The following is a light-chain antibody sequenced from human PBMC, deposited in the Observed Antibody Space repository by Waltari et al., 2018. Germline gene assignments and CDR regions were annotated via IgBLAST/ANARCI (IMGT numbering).Light chain of an antibody. J-gene: IGLJ3*02. CDR3: CSYAGSYTLV. Sequence: QSALTQPASVSGSPGQSITISCTGTSSDVGSYNLVSWYQHYPDEAPKLIIYEDTKPPSGVSTRFSGSKSGHTASLTISGLQTEDEADYYCCSYAGSYTLVFGGGTKVTAL. CDR1: SSDVGSYNL. V-gene: IGLV2-23*01. CDR2: EDT.